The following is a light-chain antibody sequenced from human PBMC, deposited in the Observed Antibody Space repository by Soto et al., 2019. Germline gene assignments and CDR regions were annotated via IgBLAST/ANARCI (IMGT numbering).Light chain of an antibody. Sequence: DIQMTQSPSTLSASVGDRVTITCRASQSISSWLAWYQQKPGKAPKLLIYKASSLESGVPSRFSGSGSGTEFTLTISSLQPDDFATYYCQQYNSYSPETFGQGTKVKIK. CDR3: QQYNSYSPET. CDR2: KAS. J-gene: IGKJ1*01. CDR1: QSISSW. V-gene: IGKV1-5*03.